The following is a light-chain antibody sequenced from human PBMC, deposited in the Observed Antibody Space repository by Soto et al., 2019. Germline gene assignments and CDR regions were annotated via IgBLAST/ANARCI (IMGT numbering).Light chain of an antibody. J-gene: IGLJ1*01. Sequence: QSALTQPASVSGSPGQSITISCTGTGSDIGAYNYVSWYQQHPDKAPKLMIFDVSNRPSGVSNRFSGSKSGNMASLTISGLQAEDEADYYCKSFTSTTTYVFGTGTKLTVL. V-gene: IGLV2-14*03. CDR1: GSDIGAYNY. CDR2: DVS. CDR3: KSFTSTTTYV.